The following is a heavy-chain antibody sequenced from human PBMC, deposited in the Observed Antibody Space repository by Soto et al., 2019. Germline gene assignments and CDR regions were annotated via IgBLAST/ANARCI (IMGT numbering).Heavy chain of an antibody. D-gene: IGHD4-17*01. Sequence: GGSLRLSCAASGFIFENFGMSWVRQAPGKGLEWISSISGSGFKKYYADSVKGRFTISRDNSKSTVYLELNNLSAEDTAVYHCAKNHGVALGPIATVDWFDRWRQGPMVIFSS. V-gene: IGHV3-23*01. CDR3: AKNHGVALGPIATVDWFDR. CDR1: GFIFENFG. CDR2: ISGSGFKK. J-gene: IGHJ5*01.